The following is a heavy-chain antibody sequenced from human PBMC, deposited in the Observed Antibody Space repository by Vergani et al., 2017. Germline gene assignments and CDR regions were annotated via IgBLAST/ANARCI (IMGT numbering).Heavy chain of an antibody. J-gene: IGHJ4*02. V-gene: IGHV1-24*01. CDR2: FDPEDGET. Sequence: QVQLVQSGAEVKKPGASVKVSCKVSGYTLTELSMHWVRQAPGKGLEWMGGFDPEDGETIYAQKFQGRVTMTEDTSTDTAYMELSILRSEDTAVYYWATDLRRGSSDAFDYWGQGTLVTVSS. D-gene: IGHD6-6*01. CDR3: ATDLRRGSSDAFDY. CDR1: GYTLTELS.